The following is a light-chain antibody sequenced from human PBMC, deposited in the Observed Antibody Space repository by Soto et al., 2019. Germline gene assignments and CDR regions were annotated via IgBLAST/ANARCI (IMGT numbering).Light chain of an antibody. J-gene: IGKJ2*01. CDR2: KAS. Sequence: DIQMTQSPSTLSASVGDRVTITCRASQSISSWLAWYQQKPGKAPKLLIYKASSLESGVQSRFSGSGSGTEFTLTISSLKPDDFATYYCQQYNSYPYTFGQGTKLEIK. CDR3: QQYNSYPYT. CDR1: QSISSW. V-gene: IGKV1-5*03.